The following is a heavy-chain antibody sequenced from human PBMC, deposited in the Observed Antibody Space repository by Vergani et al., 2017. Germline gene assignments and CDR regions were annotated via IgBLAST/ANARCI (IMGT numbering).Heavy chain of an antibody. J-gene: IGHJ4*02. CDR1: GFTFSHYS. CDR2: ISGNNDDV. CDR3: ARRDCTNSRSRGTVDS. V-gene: IGHV3-21*04. D-gene: IGHD2-8*01. Sequence: DVQMVESGGGLVKPGGSLRLSCVASGFTFSHYSMNWVRQAPGKELEWVSSISGNNDDVYYADSVKGRFTISRNNSTDTLYLPMNSMRAEDTAVYYCARRDCTNSRSRGTVDSWGQGTLVTVSS.